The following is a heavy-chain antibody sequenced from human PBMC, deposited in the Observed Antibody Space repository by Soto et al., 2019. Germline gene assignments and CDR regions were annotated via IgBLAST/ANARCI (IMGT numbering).Heavy chain of an antibody. Sequence: GASVKVSCKASGYTFTSYGISWVRQAPGQGLEWMGWISAYNGNTNYAQKLQGRVTMTTDTSTSTAYMELRSLRSDDTAVYYCARDSPIVVVAAESNYYYYYGMDVWGQGTTVTVSS. CDR3: ARDSPIVVVAAESNYYYYYGMDV. D-gene: IGHD2-15*01. CDR2: ISAYNGNT. CDR1: GYTFTSYG. V-gene: IGHV1-18*01. J-gene: IGHJ6*02.